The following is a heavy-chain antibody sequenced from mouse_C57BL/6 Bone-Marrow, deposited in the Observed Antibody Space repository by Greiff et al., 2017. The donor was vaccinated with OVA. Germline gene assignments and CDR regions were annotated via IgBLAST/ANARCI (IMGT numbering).Heavy chain of an antibody. V-gene: IGHV1-63*01. D-gene: IGHD2-14*01. Sequence: VQLVESGAELVRPGTSVKMSCKASGYTFTNYWIGWAKQRPGHGLEWIGDIYPGGGYTNYNEKFKGKATLTADKSSSTAYMQFSSLTSEDSAIYYCAREGIPYYAMDYWGQGTSVTVSS. CDR1: GYTFTNYW. CDR2: IYPGGGYT. CDR3: AREGIPYYAMDY. J-gene: IGHJ4*01.